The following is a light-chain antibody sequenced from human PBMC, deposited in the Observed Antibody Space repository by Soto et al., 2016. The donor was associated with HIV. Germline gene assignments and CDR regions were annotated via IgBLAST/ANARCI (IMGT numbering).Light chain of an antibody. CDR2: SAS. CDR3: QQLNSYPRT. V-gene: IGKV1-9*01. J-gene: IGKJ1*01. Sequence: DIQLTQSPSFLSASVGDRVTITCRASQGISSYLAWYQQKPGKAPNLLIYSASTLQSRVPSRFSGSGSGTEFTLTISSLQPEDIATYYCQQLNSYPRTFGQGTKVEIK. CDR1: QGISSY.